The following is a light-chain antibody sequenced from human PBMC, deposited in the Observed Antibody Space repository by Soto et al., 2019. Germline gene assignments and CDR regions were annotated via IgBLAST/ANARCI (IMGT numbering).Light chain of an antibody. Sequence: EIVMTQSPATLSLSPVERATLSCRASQSVSSYLAWYQQKPGQAPRLLIYDASNRATGIPARFSGSGSGTDFTLTISSLEPEDFAVYYCQQRSNWPWTCGQGTKGDIK. CDR3: QQRSNWPWT. J-gene: IGKJ1*01. V-gene: IGKV3-11*01. CDR1: QSVSSY. CDR2: DAS.